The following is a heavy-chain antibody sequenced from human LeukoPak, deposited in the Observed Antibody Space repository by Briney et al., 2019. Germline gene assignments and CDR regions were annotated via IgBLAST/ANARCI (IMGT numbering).Heavy chain of an antibody. Sequence: ASVRVSCKASGYTFINNGINWVRQVPGQGLEWMGWISPYNHNTKYSQRAQDRITLTTDTTTTTAYMELTSLRSDDTAVYFCARDGQAARCVDLSGQGTLVTVSS. CDR1: GYTFINNG. D-gene: IGHD6-6*01. J-gene: IGHJ5*02. CDR2: ISPYNHNT. V-gene: IGHV1-18*01. CDR3: ARDGQAARCVDL.